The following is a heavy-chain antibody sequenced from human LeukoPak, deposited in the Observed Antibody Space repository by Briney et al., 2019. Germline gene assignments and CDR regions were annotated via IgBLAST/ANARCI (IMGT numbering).Heavy chain of an antibody. D-gene: IGHD1-26*01. Sequence: GGSLRLSCAASGFTLSSNYMSWVRQAPGKGLEWVSVIYSGDSTYYADSVKGRFTISRDNSKNTLYLQMNSLRAEDTAVYYCARDGRSGSYSDFDYWGQGTLVTVSS. CDR3: ARDGRSGSYSDFDY. J-gene: IGHJ4*02. CDR2: IYSGDST. CDR1: GFTLSSNY. V-gene: IGHV3-66*02.